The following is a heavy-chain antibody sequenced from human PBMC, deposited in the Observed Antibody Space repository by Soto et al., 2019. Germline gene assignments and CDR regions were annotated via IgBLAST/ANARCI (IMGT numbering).Heavy chain of an antibody. Sequence: SETLSLTCAVYGESFSGYYWSWIRQPPGKGLEWIGEINHSGSTNYNPSLKSRVTISVDTSKNQFSLKLSSVTAADTAVYYCARHAITYYDFWSGYRLYDYYYYGMDVWGQGTTVTVSS. J-gene: IGHJ6*02. CDR2: INHSGST. CDR1: GESFSGYY. CDR3: ARHAITYYDFWSGYRLYDYYYYGMDV. V-gene: IGHV4-34*01. D-gene: IGHD3-3*01.